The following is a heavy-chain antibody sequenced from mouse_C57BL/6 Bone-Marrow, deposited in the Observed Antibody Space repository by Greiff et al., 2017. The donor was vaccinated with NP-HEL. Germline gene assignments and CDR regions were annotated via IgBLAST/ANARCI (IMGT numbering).Heavy chain of an antibody. V-gene: IGHV14-4*01. Sequence: EVQLQQSGAELVRPGASVKLSCTASGFNIKDDYMHWVKQRPEQGLEWIGWIDPENGDTEYASKFQGKATITADTSSNTAYLQLSSLTSEDTAVYYCTTWGRLLPYYFDYWGQGTTLTVSS. CDR2: IDPENGDT. CDR3: TTWGRLLPYYFDY. D-gene: IGHD2-3*01. J-gene: IGHJ2*01. CDR1: GFNIKDDY.